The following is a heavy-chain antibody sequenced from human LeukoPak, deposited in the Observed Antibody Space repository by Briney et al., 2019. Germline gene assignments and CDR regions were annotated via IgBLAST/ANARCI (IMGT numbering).Heavy chain of an antibody. J-gene: IGHJ4*02. V-gene: IGHV3-30*04. Sequence: GGSLRLSCTASGFTFNSYAMHWVRQAPGKGLEWVAVISYDGSNKYYADSVKGRFTISRDNAKNSLYLQMNSLRAEDTAVYYCARDGGRKDDYWGQGTLVTVSS. CDR2: ISYDGSNK. CDR3: ARDGGRKDDY. CDR1: GFTFNSYA. D-gene: IGHD2-15*01.